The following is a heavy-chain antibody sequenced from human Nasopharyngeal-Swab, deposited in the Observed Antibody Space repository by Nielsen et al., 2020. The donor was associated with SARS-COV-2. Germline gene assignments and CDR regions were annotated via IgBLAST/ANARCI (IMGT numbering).Heavy chain of an antibody. CDR1: GYTFTSYA. D-gene: IGHD3-10*01. J-gene: IGHJ5*02. CDR3: ARDTMGVLLWFGETGGHAPLYDP. CDR2: INAGNGNT. Sequence: ASVKVSCKASGYTFTSYAMHWVRQAPGQRLEWMGWINAGNGNTKYSQKFQGRVTITRDTSASTAYMELSSLRSEDTAVYYCARDTMGVLLWFGETGGHAPLYDPGGQG. V-gene: IGHV1-3*01.